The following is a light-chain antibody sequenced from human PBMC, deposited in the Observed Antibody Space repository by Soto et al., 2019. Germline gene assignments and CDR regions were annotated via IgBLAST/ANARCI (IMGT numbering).Light chain of an antibody. CDR2: SAS. CDR3: QHFGGTTFT. J-gene: IGKJ5*01. CDR1: QSVSSSY. V-gene: IGKV3-20*01. Sequence: EIVLTQSPGTLSPSPGEGATLSCRASQSVSSSYIAWYQQRPGQTPSLLIYSASTRATGIPERFSGSGSGTHFTLAISSLEPGDCVVYYCQHFGGTTFTFGRGTRLEIK.